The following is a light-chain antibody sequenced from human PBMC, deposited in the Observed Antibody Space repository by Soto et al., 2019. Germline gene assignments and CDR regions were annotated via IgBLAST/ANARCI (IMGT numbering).Light chain of an antibody. Sequence: QPASVSGSPGQSITISCTGANSDVGSYNLVSWYQQHPGKAPKFMIYEGSKRRSGVSIRFSGSKSGNTASLTISGLQAEDEADYYCCSYAGRSTYVFGTGTKVTVL. V-gene: IGLV2-23*01. CDR3: CSYAGRSTYV. CDR2: EGS. CDR1: NSDVGSYNL. J-gene: IGLJ1*01.